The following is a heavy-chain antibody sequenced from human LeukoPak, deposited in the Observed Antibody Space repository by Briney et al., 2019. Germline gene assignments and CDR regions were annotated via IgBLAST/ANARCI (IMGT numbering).Heavy chain of an antibody. CDR2: ISSSSSSI. D-gene: IGHD3/OR15-3a*01. J-gene: IGHJ4*02. V-gene: IGHV3-48*01. CDR1: GFTFSSYS. CDR3: ARDKDWAFDY. Sequence: PGGSLRLSCAASGFTFSSYSMNWVRQAPGKGLEWISYISSSSSSIWYADSVKGRFTISRDNDKNSLSLQMNSPRGEDTAVYFCARDKDWAFDYWGQGTLVTVSS.